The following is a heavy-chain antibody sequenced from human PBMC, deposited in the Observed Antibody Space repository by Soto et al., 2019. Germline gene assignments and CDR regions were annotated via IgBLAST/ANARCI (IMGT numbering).Heavy chain of an antibody. V-gene: IGHV3-33*01. D-gene: IGHD5-18*01. J-gene: IGHJ4*02. CDR2: IWYDGSSK. Sequence: QVQLVESGGGVVQPGRSLRLSCAASGFTFSSYGMHWVRQAPGKGLEWVAVIWYDGSSKYYADSVKGRFTISRDNSKNTLYLQMNSLRAEDTAVYYCARDLLNGYSYGHSHPAGHWGQGTLVTVSS. CDR1: GFTFSSYG. CDR3: ARDLLNGYSYGHSHPAGH.